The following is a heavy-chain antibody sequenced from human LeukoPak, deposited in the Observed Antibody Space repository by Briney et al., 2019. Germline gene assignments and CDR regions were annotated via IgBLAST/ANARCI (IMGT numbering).Heavy chain of an antibody. Sequence: SETLSLTCSVSGDSITYFYWSWIRQAAGKGLEWIGRVSSSGSTDYNASLKSRVTMSVDTSKNQLSLKVISVTAADTAVYFCARDETYSSDWQSNHYYYYMDVWGKGTTVTVSS. CDR1: GDSITYFY. CDR2: VSSSGST. J-gene: IGHJ6*03. V-gene: IGHV4-4*07. D-gene: IGHD6-19*01. CDR3: ARDETYSSDWQSNHYYYYMDV.